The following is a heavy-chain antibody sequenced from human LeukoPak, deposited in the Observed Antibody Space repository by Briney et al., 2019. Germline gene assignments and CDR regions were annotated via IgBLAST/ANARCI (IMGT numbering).Heavy chain of an antibody. CDR3: ARDTGYYYDSSGYAPFDY. CDR1: GFTFSSYS. Sequence: GSLRLSCAASGFTFSSYSMNWVRQAPGKGLEWVSSISSSSSYIYYADSVKGRFTISRDNAKNSLYLQMNSLRAEDTAVYYCARDTGYYYDSSGYAPFDYWGQGTLVTVSS. V-gene: IGHV3-21*01. D-gene: IGHD3-22*01. J-gene: IGHJ4*02. CDR2: ISSSSSYI.